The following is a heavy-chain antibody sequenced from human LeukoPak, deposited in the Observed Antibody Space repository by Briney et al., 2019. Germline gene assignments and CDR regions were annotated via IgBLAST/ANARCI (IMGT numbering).Heavy chain of an antibody. CDR3: ARLLDSNNSGAPDTWAL. V-gene: IGHV4-59*01. Sequence: SETLPLTCSVFSDSISPNYWTWIRQSPGKGLEWIGYVYYTGRTKYNPSLQSRLTISLDTSNNHFSLQLSSVTTADTAVYYCARLLDSNNSGAPDTWALWRQGTMVPGS. CDR2: VYYTGRT. CDR1: SDSISPNY. D-gene: IGHD3-22*01. J-gene: IGHJ3*01.